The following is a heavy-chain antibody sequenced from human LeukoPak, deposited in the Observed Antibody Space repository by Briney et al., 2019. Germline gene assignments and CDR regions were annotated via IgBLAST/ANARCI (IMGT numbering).Heavy chain of an antibody. J-gene: IGHJ4*02. V-gene: IGHV3-21*01. Sequence: PGGSLRLSCAASGFTFSSYGMHWVRQAPGKGLEWVSSISSSSSYIYYADSVKGRFTISRDNAKNSLYLQMNSLRAEDTAVYYCARSMTYSGYETEYYFDYWGQGTLVTVSS. CDR3: ARSMTYSGYETEYYFDY. CDR2: ISSSSSYI. D-gene: IGHD5-12*01. CDR1: GFTFSSYG.